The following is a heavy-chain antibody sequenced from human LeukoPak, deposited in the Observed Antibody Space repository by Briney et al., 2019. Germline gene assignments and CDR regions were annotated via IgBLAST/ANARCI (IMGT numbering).Heavy chain of an antibody. CDR2: INCNTGDT. V-gene: IGHV1-46*01. J-gene: IGHJ4*02. CDR3: ARALGDYASARVYYFAD. CDR1: GYNFIAYY. D-gene: IGHD3-16*01. Sequence: GASVTVSCKTSGYNFIAYYMHWVRQAPGHGLEWMGIINCNTGDTKYAQKFQGRVTVTRDTSTSTVYMELGSLRSEDTAMYYCARALGDYASARVYYFADWGQGTLVPVSS.